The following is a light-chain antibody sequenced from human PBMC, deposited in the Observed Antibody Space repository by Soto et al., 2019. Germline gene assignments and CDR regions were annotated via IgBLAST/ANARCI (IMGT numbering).Light chain of an antibody. CDR3: QQHSHWPPWT. Sequence: EVVLTQSPATLSLSPGERATLSCRASENVRTFVDWYQQKPGQAPRRLIYGASNRATGIPARFSGSGSGTDFTRTISNLEPEDFAVYYCQQHSHWPPWTFGQGTRVEIQ. CDR1: ENVRTF. V-gene: IGKV3-11*01. CDR2: GAS. J-gene: IGKJ1*01.